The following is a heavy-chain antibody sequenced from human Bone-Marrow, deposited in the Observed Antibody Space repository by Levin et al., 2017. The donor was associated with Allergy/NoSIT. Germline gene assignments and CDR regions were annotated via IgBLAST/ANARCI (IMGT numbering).Heavy chain of an antibody. V-gene: IGHV3-33*01. CDR3: ARDDADGHPLGY. Sequence: GGSLRLSCAASGFTFSSYGMHWVRQAPDKGLECVAVIWYDGSNEYYIDSVRGRFTISRDNSKDTLYLEMTSLRAEDTAIYYCARDDADGHPLGYWGQGTLVTVSS. CDR2: IWYDGSNE. CDR1: GFTFSSYG. J-gene: IGHJ4*02.